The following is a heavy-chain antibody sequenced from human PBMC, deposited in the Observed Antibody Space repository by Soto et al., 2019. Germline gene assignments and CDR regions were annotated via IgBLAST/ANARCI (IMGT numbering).Heavy chain of an antibody. CDR2: ISYDGSNK. J-gene: IGHJ3*02. CDR1: GFTFSSYG. CDR3: AKGGGYSSGLGAFDI. Sequence: QVQLVESGGGVVQPGRSLRLSCAASGFTFSSYGMHCVRQAPGKGLEWVAVISYDGSNKYYADSVKGRFTISRDNSKNTLYLQMNSLRAEDTAVYYCAKGGGYSSGLGAFDIWGQGTMVTVSS. D-gene: IGHD6-19*01. V-gene: IGHV3-30*18.